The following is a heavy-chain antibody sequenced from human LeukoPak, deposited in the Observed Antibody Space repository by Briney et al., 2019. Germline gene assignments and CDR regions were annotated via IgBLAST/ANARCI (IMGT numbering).Heavy chain of an antibody. D-gene: IGHD5-18*01. J-gene: IGHJ4*02. CDR3: ARENGYRYDY. V-gene: IGHV4-59*01. Sequence: SETLSLTCTVSGGSISSYYWSWIRQPPGKGLEWIGSIYYSGTTNYNPSLKSRVPISVDTSKNHFSPNLSSVTAADTALYYCARENGYRYDYWGQGTLVTVSS. CDR2: IYYSGTT. CDR1: GGSISSYY.